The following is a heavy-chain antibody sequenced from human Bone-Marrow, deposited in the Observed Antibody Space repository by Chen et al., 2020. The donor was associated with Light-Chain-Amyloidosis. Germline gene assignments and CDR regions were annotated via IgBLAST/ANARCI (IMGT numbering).Heavy chain of an antibody. CDR1: RDSLVSSSYY. Sequence: QLQLPAPGPGLLRPSEPLSLTCPVSRDSLVSSSYYWAWFRPSHGRGLEWIGSIYFNGGTYYNPSLKSRVNLSVDTSKSQFSINLRSLTATDTAVYFCARGSGWREGLYWGPGTLVTVSS. CDR2: IYFNGGT. CDR3: ARGSGWREGLY. D-gene: IGHD1-26*01. V-gene: IGHV4-39*01. J-gene: IGHJ4*02.